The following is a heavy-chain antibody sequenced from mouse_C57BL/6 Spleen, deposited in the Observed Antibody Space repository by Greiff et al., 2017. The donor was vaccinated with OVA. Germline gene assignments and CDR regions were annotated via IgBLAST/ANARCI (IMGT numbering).Heavy chain of an antibody. V-gene: IGHV1-54*01. J-gene: IGHJ4*01. Sequence: VQLQESGAELVRPGTSVKVSCKASGYAFTNYLIEWVKQRPGQGLEWIGVINPGSGGTNYNEKFKGKATLTADKSSSTAYMQLSSLTSEDSAVYFCARWPGTGYAMDYWGQGTSVTVSS. D-gene: IGHD3-3*01. CDR2: INPGSGGT. CDR1: GYAFTNYL. CDR3: ARWPGTGYAMDY.